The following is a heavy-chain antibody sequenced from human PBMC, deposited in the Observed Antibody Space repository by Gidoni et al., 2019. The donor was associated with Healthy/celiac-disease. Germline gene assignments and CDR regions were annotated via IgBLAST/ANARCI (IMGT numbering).Heavy chain of an antibody. D-gene: IGHD2-8*01. CDR1: GGSISSYY. V-gene: IGHV4-4*07. Sequence: QVQLQESGPGLVKPSETVSLTCTVTGGSISSYYWSWIRQPAGKGLEWIGRIYTSGSTTYNPSLKSRVTMSVDTSRNQFSLKLSSVTAADTAVYYCAREGSNYWFDPWGQGTLVTVSS. CDR2: IYTSGST. J-gene: IGHJ5*02. CDR3: AREGSNYWFDP.